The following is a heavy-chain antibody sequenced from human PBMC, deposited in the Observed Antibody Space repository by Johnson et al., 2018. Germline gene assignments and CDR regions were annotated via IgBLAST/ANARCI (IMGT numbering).Heavy chain of an antibody. J-gene: IGHJ3*02. Sequence: EVQPVESGGGLVQPGRSXRLSCAASGFIFDEYAMHWVRQAPGKGLEWVAGISRNSGNIAYADSVQGRFTISRDKAKNSLYLQMNSRSAEDTALYYCAKDQGITMIPPDALDIWGQGTMVTVSS. V-gene: IGHV3-9*01. CDR3: AKDQGITMIPPDALDI. CDR2: ISRNSGNI. D-gene: IGHD3-22*01. CDR1: GFIFDEYA.